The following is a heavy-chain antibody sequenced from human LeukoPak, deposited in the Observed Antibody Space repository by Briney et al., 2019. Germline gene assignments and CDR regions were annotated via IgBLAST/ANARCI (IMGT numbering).Heavy chain of an antibody. V-gene: IGHV3-23*01. CDR1: GFTFSDYA. CDR2: FKTNSGQV. CDR3: ARAVVGKEDLDY. J-gene: IGHJ4*02. D-gene: IGHD6-19*01. Sequence: GSLRLSCVASGFTFSDYAMNWVRQAPGKGLEWVSTFKTNSGQVYYADSVRGRFTISRDNSKNTLYLQMDSLGAEDAAVYYCARAVVGKEDLDYWGQGTLVAVSS.